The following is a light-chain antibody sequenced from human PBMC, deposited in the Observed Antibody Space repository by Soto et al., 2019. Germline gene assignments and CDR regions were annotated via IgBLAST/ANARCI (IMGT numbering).Light chain of an antibody. J-gene: IGKJ3*01. Sequence: EIVLTQSPATLSLARGEGASLSCRASQSVGSYLAWYQQKPGQAPRPLIYGASKRAPGISARFSGSGSGTDFTLTISSLAPEDFAVYHCLQRSIGFTFGPGTKVDIK. CDR2: GAS. CDR1: QSVGSY. V-gene: IGKV3-11*01. CDR3: LQRSIGFT.